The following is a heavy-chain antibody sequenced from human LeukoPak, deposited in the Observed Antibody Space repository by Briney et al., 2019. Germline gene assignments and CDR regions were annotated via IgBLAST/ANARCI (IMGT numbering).Heavy chain of an antibody. CDR1: GHTFPKNG. CDR2: VVGHTGHT. Sequence: ASVKVSCKTSGHTFPKNGISWVRQAPGQGLEWMGWVVGHTGHTKYTQKFQGRVIMTTDTSTATSYMELRSLKSDDTAIYYCVTLGRLHYVLEDWGQGTLVTVSS. CDR3: VTLGRLHYVLED. D-gene: IGHD3-16*01. V-gene: IGHV1-18*01. J-gene: IGHJ4*02.